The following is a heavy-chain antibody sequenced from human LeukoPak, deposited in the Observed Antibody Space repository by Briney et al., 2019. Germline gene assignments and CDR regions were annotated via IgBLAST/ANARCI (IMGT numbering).Heavy chain of an antibody. CDR1: GGSISSYY. CDR2: IYYTGST. J-gene: IGHJ4*02. D-gene: IGHD3-10*01. V-gene: IGHV4-59*08. Sequence: PSETLSLTRTVSGGSISSYYWSWIRQPPGKGLEWIGSIYYTGSTNYNPSLKSRVTISVDTSKNQFSLNLSSVTAADTAVYYCARYGLGTYSLDHWGQGTLVTVSS. CDR3: ARYGLGTYSLDH.